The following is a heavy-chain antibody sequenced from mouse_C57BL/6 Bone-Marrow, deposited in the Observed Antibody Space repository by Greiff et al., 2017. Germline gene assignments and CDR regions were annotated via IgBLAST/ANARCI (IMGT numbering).Heavy chain of an antibody. V-gene: IGHV5-2*03. J-gene: IGHJ2*01. CDR2: INSDGGST. Sequence: EVMLVESGGGLVQPGESLKLSCESNEYEFPSHDMSWVRKTPEKRLELVAAINSDGGSTYYPDTMERRFIIFRDNTKKTLYLQMSSLRSEDTALYYCAREGSRWLRRDYWGQGTTLTVSS. CDR1: EYEFPSHD. CDR3: AREGSRWLRRDY. D-gene: IGHD2-2*01.